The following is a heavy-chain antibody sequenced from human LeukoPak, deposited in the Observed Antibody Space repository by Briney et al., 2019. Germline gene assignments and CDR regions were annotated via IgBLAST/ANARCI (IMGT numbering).Heavy chain of an antibody. D-gene: IGHD1-26*01. Sequence: SETLSLTCTVSGGSISSYYWSWIRQPPGKGLEWIGYIYYSGSTNYNPSLKSRVTISVDTSKNQFSLKLSSVTAADTAVYYCARERYSGWGFDPWGQGTLVTVSS. V-gene: IGHV4-59*01. CDR2: IYYSGST. J-gene: IGHJ5*02. CDR1: GGSISSYY. CDR3: ARERYSGWGFDP.